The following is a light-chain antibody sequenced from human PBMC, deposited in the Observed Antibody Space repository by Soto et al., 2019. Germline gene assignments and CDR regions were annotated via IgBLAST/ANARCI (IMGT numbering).Light chain of an antibody. CDR3: QQYNSYST. Sequence: DIKMTQSPSALSASVGDRATMPCRASQSISSWLAWYQQKPGKAPKLLIYKASTLKSGVPSRFSGSGSGTEFTLTISSLQPDDFATYYCQQYNSYSTFGQGTKVDIK. J-gene: IGKJ1*01. CDR1: QSISSW. V-gene: IGKV1-5*03. CDR2: KAS.